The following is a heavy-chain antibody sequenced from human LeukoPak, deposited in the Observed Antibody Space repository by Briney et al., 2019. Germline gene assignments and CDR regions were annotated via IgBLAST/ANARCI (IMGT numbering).Heavy chain of an antibody. CDR1: GFTFSSYG. D-gene: IGHD3-3*01. V-gene: IGHV3-33*06. CDR3: AKDCDSWSGYSVFDI. CDR2: IWYDGSNK. Sequence: PGRTLRLSCAASGFTFSSYGMHWVRQAAGKGLEWVAVIWYDGSNKYYAYSVKGRFTISRDNSKNTLYLQMNLLRAEVTAVYYCAKDCDSWSGYSVFDIWGQGTMVTVSS. J-gene: IGHJ3*02.